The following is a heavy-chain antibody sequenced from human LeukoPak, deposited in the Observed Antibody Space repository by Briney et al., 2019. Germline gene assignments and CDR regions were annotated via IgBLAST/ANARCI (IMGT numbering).Heavy chain of an antibody. CDR2: IYSGGGT. CDR1: GFSVSSNY. J-gene: IGHJ3*02. V-gene: IGHV3-53*01. D-gene: IGHD5-18*01. Sequence: GGSLRLSCTASGFSVSSNYMSWVRQAPGRGLEWVSTIYSGGGTYYADSVKGRFTISRGNSKNTLYLQMNSLRAEDTAVYYCARGEDTAKNAFDIWGQGTLVTVSS. CDR3: ARGEDTAKNAFDI.